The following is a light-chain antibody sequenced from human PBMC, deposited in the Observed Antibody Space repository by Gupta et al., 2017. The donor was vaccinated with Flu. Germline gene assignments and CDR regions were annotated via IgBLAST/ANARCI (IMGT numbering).Light chain of an antibody. V-gene: IGLV6-57*01. CDR3: QAYDNDIWV. J-gene: IGLJ3*02. CDR2: SNN. CDR1: GGSIGSNC. Sequence: SGGSIGSNCVHWYQQRQGTSPTLVTCSNNHRISGVPDRFSGSIARSSTSASLTVSGLKAEAEAYYYGQAYDNDIWVFGGGTKVTVL.